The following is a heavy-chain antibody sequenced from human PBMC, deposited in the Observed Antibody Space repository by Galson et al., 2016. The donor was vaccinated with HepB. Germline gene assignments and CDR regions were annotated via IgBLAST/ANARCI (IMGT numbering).Heavy chain of an antibody. J-gene: IGHJ3*02. CDR2: ISSNSSTR. CDR1: GFSFSIYS. V-gene: IGHV3-48*01. Sequence: SLRLSCAASGFSFSIYSMNWVRQAPGKGLEWVSYISSNSSTRYYADSVKGRFTISRDNAKNSLFVQMNNLRADDTAVYYCTRTNWNGAFDIWGQGTMVTVSS. D-gene: IGHD1-1*01. CDR3: TRTNWNGAFDI.